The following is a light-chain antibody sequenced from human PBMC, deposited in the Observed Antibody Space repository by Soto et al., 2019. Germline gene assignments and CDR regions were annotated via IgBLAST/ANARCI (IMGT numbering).Light chain of an antibody. CDR1: QSISSW. J-gene: IGKJ1*01. CDR2: DAS. Sequence: DIQMTQSPATLCASVGDRVNITCRASQSISSWLAWYQQKPGKAPKLLIYDASSLESGVPSRFSGSGSGTEFTLTISSPQPDDFATYYCQQYNSYWTFGQGTKVDI. CDR3: QQYNSYWT. V-gene: IGKV1-5*01.